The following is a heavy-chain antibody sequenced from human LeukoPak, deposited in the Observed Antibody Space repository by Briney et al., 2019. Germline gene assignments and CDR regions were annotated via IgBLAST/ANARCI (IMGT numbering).Heavy chain of an antibody. V-gene: IGHV4-30-4*01. CDR1: GGSISSGDYY. J-gene: IGHJ4*02. CDR2: IYYSGST. D-gene: IGHD2-2*01. CDR3: AREVPAAYIDY. Sequence: PSQTQSLTCTVSGGSISSGDYYWSWIRQPPGKGLEGIGYIYYSGSTYYNPSLKSRVTISVDTSKNQFSLKLSSVTAADTAVYYCAREVPAAYIDYWGQGTLVTVSS.